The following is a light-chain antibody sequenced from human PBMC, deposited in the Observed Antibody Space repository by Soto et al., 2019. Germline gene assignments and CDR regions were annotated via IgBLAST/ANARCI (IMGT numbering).Light chain of an antibody. CDR3: AAWDDSLSGGV. V-gene: IGLV1-47*02. CDR1: SFNIGFNY. Sequence: QSVLTQPPSASGTPGQTVTISCSGNSFNIGFNYVYWYQQLPGMAPKLLIHSNDERPSGVPDRFSGSKSGTSASLAISGLRSEDEAEYYCAAWDDSLSGGVFGTGTKLTVL. J-gene: IGLJ1*01. CDR2: SND.